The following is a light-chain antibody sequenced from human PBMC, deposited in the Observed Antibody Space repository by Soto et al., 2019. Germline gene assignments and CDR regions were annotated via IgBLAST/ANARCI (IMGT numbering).Light chain of an antibody. CDR1: QGISSY. CDR2: AAS. J-gene: IGKJ1*01. V-gene: IGKV1-9*01. Sequence: DIQLTQSPSFLSASVGDRVTITCRASQGISSYLAWYQQKPGKAPKLLIYAASTLQSGVPSRFSGSGSGTGFTLTISSLQPEDFATYYCQQLTSYPRTFGQGTKVE. CDR3: QQLTSYPRT.